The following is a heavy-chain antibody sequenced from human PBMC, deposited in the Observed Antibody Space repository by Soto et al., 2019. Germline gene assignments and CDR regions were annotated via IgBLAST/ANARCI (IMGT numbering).Heavy chain of an antibody. J-gene: IGHJ6*02. CDR2: INTYNGNT. Sequence: QVQLVQSGAEVKNPGASVKVFCKASGYTFPGNGFGWARQAPGQGLGWMGWINTYNGNTNYAQNVQGRVTLTTDTSTSTAYMELRSLRSNDTAIYYCAMVDVYVTPSPQDVWGQGTTVIVSS. CDR1: GYTFPGNG. V-gene: IGHV1-18*01. D-gene: IGHD3-16*01. CDR3: AMVDVYVTPSPQDV.